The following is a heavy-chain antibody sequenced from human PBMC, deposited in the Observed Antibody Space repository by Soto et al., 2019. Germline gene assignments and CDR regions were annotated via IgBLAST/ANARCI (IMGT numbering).Heavy chain of an antibody. D-gene: IGHD2-15*01. V-gene: IGHV3-21*01. CDR3: ARAEYCSGGSCYYYYYYMDV. J-gene: IGHJ6*03. CDR2: ISSSSSYI. CDR1: GFTFSSYS. Sequence: GGSLRLSCAASGFTFSSYSMNWVRQAPGKGLEWVSSISSSSSYIYYADSVKGRFTISRDNAKNSLYLQMNSLRAEDTAVYYCARAEYCSGGSCYYYYYYMDVWGKGTTVTVSS.